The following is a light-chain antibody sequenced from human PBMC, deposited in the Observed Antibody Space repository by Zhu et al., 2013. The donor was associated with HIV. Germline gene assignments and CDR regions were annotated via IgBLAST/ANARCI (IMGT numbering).Light chain of an antibody. Sequence: ETVLTQSPATLSLSPGDSATLSCRASQSVSIYLAWYQQKPGQPPRLLVYDGSNRATGVPARFSGSGSGRNFTLTISSLEPEDFAVYSCQQRSSWPLTFGGGTKVEIK. V-gene: IGKV3-11*02. CDR2: DGS. J-gene: IGKJ4*01. CDR1: QSVSIY. CDR3: QQRSSWPLT.